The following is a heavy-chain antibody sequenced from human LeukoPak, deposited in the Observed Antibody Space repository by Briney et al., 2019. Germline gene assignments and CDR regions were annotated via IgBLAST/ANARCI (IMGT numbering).Heavy chain of an antibody. J-gene: IGHJ4*02. V-gene: IGHV1-2*02. CDR3: ARVCRDYYDSSGYYSLDY. Sequence: ASVKVSCKASGYTLTGYYMHWVRQAPGQGLEWMGWINPNSGGTNYAQKFQGRVTMTRDTSISTAYMELSRLRSDDTAVYYCARVCRDYYDSSGYYSLDYWGQGTLVTVSS. D-gene: IGHD3-22*01. CDR2: INPNSGGT. CDR1: GYTLTGYY.